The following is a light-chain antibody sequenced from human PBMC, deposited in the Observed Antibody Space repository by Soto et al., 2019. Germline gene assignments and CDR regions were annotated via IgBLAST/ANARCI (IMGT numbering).Light chain of an antibody. CDR3: QSYDSSLSAVV. V-gene: IGLV1-40*01. J-gene: IGLJ2*01. CDR1: SSNIGAGYD. CDR2: GNS. Sequence: QLMLTQPPSVSGAPGQRVTISCTGSSSNIGAGYDVHWYQQLPGTAPKLLIYGNSNRPSGVPDRFSGSKSGTSASLAITGLQAEDEADYYCQSYDSSLSAVVFGGGTKLTVL.